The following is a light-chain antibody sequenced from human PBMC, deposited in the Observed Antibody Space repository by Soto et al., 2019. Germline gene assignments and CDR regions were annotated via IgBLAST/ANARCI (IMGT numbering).Light chain of an antibody. CDR3: SSYTTSNTRQIV. CDR1: SSDVGGYNY. J-gene: IGLJ1*01. CDR2: DVS. V-gene: IGLV2-14*03. Sequence: QSVLTQPASVSGFPGQSITISCTGTSSDVGGYNYVSWYQHHPGKAPKLMIYDVSNRPSGVSNRFSGSKPGNTASLTISGLQPEDEADYYCSSYTTSNTRQIVFGTGTKVTVL.